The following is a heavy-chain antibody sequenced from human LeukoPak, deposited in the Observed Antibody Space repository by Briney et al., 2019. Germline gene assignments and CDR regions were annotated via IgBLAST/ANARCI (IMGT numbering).Heavy chain of an antibody. D-gene: IGHD3-10*01. J-gene: IGHJ6*03. CDR2: IYYSGST. CDR1: GGSISSYY. Sequence: PSETLSLTCTVSGGSISSYYWSWIRQPPGKGLEWIGNIYYSGSTNYNPSLKSRVTISVATSRKHFSLKLRSVTAADTAVYYCARGGSGSSWEWNYYYYYMDVWGKGTTVTISS. CDR3: ARGGSGSSWEWNYYYYYMDV. V-gene: IGHV4-59*01.